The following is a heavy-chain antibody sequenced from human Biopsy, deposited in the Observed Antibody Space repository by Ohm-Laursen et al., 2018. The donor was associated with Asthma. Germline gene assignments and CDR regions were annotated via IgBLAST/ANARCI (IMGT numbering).Heavy chain of an antibody. CDR2: RIADLGRP. D-gene: IGHD5-12*01. V-gene: IGHV1-69*01. J-gene: IGHJ6*02. Sequence: GTSVKVSCKASGDSLSNYAISWGRQAPGQGLEGMGGRIADLGRPDNAQMLEGRVTITADEYTITAYMELSSLSSEDTAVYYCARGYSGSDRIVSYSSGLEVWGQGTTVTVSS. CDR1: GDSLSNYA. CDR3: ARGYSGSDRIVSYSSGLEV.